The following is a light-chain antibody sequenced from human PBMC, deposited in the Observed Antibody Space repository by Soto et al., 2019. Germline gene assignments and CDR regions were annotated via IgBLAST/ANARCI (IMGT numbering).Light chain of an antibody. CDR1: QSVSSS. Sequence: IVVTQSPATLSVSPGETVTLSCRVSQSVSSSLAWYQQKPGQAPRLLISGAYTRATGIPARFSGSGSGTEFTLTFSGLQSEDFAVYYCQQYYNWPQLTFGGGTRVEIE. CDR2: GAY. J-gene: IGKJ4*01. CDR3: QQYYNWPQLT. V-gene: IGKV3-15*01.